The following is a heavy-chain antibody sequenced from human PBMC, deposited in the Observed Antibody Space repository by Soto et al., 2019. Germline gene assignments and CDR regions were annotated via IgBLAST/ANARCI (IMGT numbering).Heavy chain of an antibody. CDR1: GFTFSSYW. V-gene: IGHV3-74*01. J-gene: IGHJ4*02. CDR3: SRLRSGYFDS. D-gene: IGHD3-10*01. Sequence: EVQLVESGGGLVQPGGSLRLSCAASGFTFSSYWMHWVRQAPGQGLVWVSRINNDGSSTSYADSVKGRVTTSRDNARNTLYLQMSSLRGEDTAVYYCSRLRSGYFDSWGPGTLVTVSS. CDR2: INNDGSST.